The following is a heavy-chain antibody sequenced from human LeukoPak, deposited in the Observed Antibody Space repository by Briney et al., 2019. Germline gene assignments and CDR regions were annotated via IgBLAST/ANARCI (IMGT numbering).Heavy chain of an antibody. CDR1: GFTLNTYD. CDR3: ARAGYSSGWYGFDY. CDR2: ISRSGSTL. J-gene: IGHJ4*02. D-gene: IGHD6-19*01. Sequence: GGSLRLSCAASGFTLNTYDMNWVRQAPGKGLEWVSYISRSGSTLYHADSVKGRFTISRDNAKNSLYLQMNSLRAEDTAFYYCARAGYSSGWYGFDYWGQGTLVTVSS. V-gene: IGHV3-48*03.